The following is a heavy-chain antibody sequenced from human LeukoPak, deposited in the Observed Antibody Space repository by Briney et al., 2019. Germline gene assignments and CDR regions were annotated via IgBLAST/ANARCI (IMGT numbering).Heavy chain of an antibody. CDR2: INHSGST. Sequence: SETLSLTCAVYGGSFSGYYWSWIRQPPGKGLEWIGEINHSGSTNYNPSLKSRVTISVDTSKNQFSLKLSSVTAADTAVYYCARGYSYYYDSSGYIWGQGTLVTVSS. D-gene: IGHD3-22*01. CDR3: ARGYSYYYDSSGYI. J-gene: IGHJ4*02. CDR1: GGSFSGYY. V-gene: IGHV4-34*01.